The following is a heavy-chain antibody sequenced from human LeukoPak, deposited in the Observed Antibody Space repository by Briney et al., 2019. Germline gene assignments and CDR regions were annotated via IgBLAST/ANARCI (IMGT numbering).Heavy chain of an antibody. J-gene: IGHJ4*02. CDR3: ARGGGYYFDY. V-gene: IGHV3-11*05. CDR2: ISSSTSHT. CDR1: EFTFSDYY. D-gene: IGHD6-13*01. Sequence: PGGSLRLSCAVSEFTFSDYYMNWIRQAPGKGLEWLSYISSSTSHTNYADSVKGRFTISRDNAKNSLYLQMNSLRAEDTAVYYCARGGGYYFDYWGQGTLVTVSS.